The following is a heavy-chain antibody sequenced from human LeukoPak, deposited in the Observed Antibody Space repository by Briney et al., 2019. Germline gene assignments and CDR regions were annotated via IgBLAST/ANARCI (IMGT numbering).Heavy chain of an antibody. V-gene: IGHV3-7*01. Sequence: GGSLRLSCAASGFTFSNYWMTWVRRAPGKGLEWVANIRPDGSVIHYVDSVKGRFTISRDSAKNSLYLQMTSLRAEDTAVYYCARVGLGIGNYFDYWGQGTLVAVSS. CDR1: GFTFSNYW. J-gene: IGHJ4*02. CDR2: IRPDGSVI. D-gene: IGHD7-27*01. CDR3: ARVGLGIGNYFDY.